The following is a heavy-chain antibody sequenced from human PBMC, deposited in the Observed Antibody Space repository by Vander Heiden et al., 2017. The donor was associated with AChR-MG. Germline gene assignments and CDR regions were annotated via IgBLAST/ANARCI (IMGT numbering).Heavy chain of an antibody. CDR2: ISGSGVTT. D-gene: IGHD2-2*01. V-gene: IGHV3-23*01. CDR1: GFTFNSYA. J-gene: IGHJ1*01. Sequence: EVQLLESGGGLVQAGGSLRLSCATSGFTFNSYAMGCVRQARGKGLEWFSTISGSGVTTYYADSVKGRFTISRDNSKNTLSLQMNSMRVEDTAVYYCAKENAPAALDYFQHWGQGTLVTVSS. CDR3: AKENAPAALDYFQH.